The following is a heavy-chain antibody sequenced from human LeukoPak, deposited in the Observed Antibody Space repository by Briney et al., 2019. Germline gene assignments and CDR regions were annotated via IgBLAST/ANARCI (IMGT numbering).Heavy chain of an antibody. Sequence: SETLSLTCAVYGGSFSGYYWSWIRQPPGKGLEWIGEINHSGSTNYNPSLKSRVTISVDTSKNQFSLKLSSVTAADTAVYYCARGYSSSWYYAEYFQHWGQGTLVTVSS. CDR2: INHSGST. CDR3: ARGYSSSWYYAEYFQH. CDR1: GGSFSGYY. D-gene: IGHD6-13*01. J-gene: IGHJ1*01. V-gene: IGHV4-34*01.